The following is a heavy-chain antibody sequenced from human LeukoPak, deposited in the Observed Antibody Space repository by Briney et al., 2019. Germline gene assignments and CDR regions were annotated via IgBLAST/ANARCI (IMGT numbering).Heavy chain of an antibody. Sequence: SETLSLTCTVSGGSISSYYWSWIRQPPGKGLEWIGYIYYSGSTNYNPSLKSRVTISVDTSKNQFSLKLSSVTAADTAVYYCARVGYSYGPNGIDYWGQGTLVTVSS. CDR1: GGSISSYY. CDR3: ARVGYSYGPNGIDY. V-gene: IGHV4-59*01. CDR2: IYYSGST. D-gene: IGHD5-18*01. J-gene: IGHJ4*02.